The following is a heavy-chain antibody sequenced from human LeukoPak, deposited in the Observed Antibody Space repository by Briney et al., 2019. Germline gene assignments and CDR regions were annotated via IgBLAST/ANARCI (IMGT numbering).Heavy chain of an antibody. Sequence: GGSLRLSCAASGFTFDDYGMTWVRQAPGKGLEWVSGINWNGGSTGYADSVKGRFTISRDNAKNSLYLQMNSLSAEDTAFYYCARRLGYYYYMDVWGKGTTVTVSS. CDR2: INWNGGST. J-gene: IGHJ6*03. CDR1: GFTFDDYG. CDR3: ARRLGYYYYMDV. D-gene: IGHD3-16*01. V-gene: IGHV3-20*04.